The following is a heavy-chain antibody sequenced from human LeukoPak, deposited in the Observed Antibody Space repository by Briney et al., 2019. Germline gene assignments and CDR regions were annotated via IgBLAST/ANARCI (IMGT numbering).Heavy chain of an antibody. CDR3: ARDRIAAAGDFDY. D-gene: IGHD6-13*01. CDR2: IIPIFGTA. J-gene: IGHJ4*02. V-gene: IGHV1-69*05. Sequence: SVKVSCRASGGTFSSYAISWVRQAPGQGLEWMGRIIPIFGTANYAQKFQGRVTITTDESTSTAYMELSSLRSEDTAVYYCARDRIAAAGDFDYWGQGTLVTVSS. CDR1: GGTFSSYA.